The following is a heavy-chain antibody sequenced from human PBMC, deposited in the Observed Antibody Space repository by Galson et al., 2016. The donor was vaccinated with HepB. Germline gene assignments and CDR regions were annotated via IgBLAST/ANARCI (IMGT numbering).Heavy chain of an antibody. CDR2: IDPSGSYT. Sequence: QSGAEVKKPGESLRISCKTSGYSFTSYWISWXRQMPGNGLEWMGRIDPSGSYTKYSPSFRGHVTISVDKSTSTAYLEFTSLKSSDNAMYYCARHFSGGSCYHPDYWGQGTLVTVSS. D-gene: IGHD2-15*01. CDR3: ARHFSGGSCYHPDY. V-gene: IGHV5-10-1*01. CDR1: GYSFTSYW. J-gene: IGHJ4*02.